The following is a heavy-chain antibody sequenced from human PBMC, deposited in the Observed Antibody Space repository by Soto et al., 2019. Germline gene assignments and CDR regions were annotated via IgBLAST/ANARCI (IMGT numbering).Heavy chain of an antibody. D-gene: IGHD3-10*01. V-gene: IGHV1-18*01. CDR1: GYTFTSYG. CDR3: ARDGYYYGSGSYFGGMDV. J-gene: IGHJ6*02. Sequence: ASVKVSCKASGYTFTSYGISWVRQAPGQGLEWMGWISAYNGNTNYAQKLQGRVTMTTDTSTSTAYVELRSLRSDDTAVYYCARDGYYYGSGSYFGGMDVWGQGTKVTVSS. CDR2: ISAYNGNT.